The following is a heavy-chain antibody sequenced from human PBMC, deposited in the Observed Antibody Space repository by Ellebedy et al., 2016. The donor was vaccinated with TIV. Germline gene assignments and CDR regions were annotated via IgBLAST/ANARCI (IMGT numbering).Heavy chain of an antibody. V-gene: IGHV4-31*03. D-gene: IGHD4-17*01. CDR1: GGSISSGGYY. CDR2: IYYSGST. Sequence: SETLSLTXTVSGGSISSGGYYWSWIRQHPGKGLEWIGYIYYSGSTYYNPSLKSRVTISVDTSKNQFSLKLSSVTVADTAVYYCARGAPTVTTDDAFDIWGQGTMVTVSS. J-gene: IGHJ3*02. CDR3: ARGAPTVTTDDAFDI.